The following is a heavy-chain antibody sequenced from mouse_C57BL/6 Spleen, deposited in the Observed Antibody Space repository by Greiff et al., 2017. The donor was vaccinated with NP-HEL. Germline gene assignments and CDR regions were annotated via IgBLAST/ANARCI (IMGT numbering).Heavy chain of an antibody. CDR3: ARGGSSYDYAMDY. Sequence: QVQLQQSGAELVRPGTSVTVSCKASGYAFTNYLIEWVKQRPGQGLEWIGVINPGSGGTNYNEKFKGKATLTADKSSSTAYMPLSSLTSEDSAVYFCARGGSSYDYAMDYWGQGTSVTVSS. V-gene: IGHV1-54*01. CDR1: GYAFTNYL. D-gene: IGHD1-1*01. CDR2: INPGSGGT. J-gene: IGHJ4*01.